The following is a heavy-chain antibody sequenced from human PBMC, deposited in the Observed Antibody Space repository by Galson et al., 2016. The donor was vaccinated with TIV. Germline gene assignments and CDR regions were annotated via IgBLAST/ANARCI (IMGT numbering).Heavy chain of an antibody. Sequence: SLRLSCAASGFTFSIFAMTWVRQAPGMGLEWVSAISGGRTNYADSVKGRFTISRDNPKNTLYLQMSSLRAEDTAVYFCAKMDSSGFDYVRRFDFWGQGTLATVSS. D-gene: IGHD3-22*01. CDR3: AKMDSSGFDYVRRFDF. J-gene: IGHJ4*02. CDR2: ISGGRT. CDR1: GFTFSIFA. V-gene: IGHV3-23*01.